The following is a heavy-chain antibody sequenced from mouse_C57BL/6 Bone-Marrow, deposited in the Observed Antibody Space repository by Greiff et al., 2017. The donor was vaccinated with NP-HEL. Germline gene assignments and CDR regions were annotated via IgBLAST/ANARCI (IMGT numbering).Heavy chain of an antibody. CDR1: GFNIKDDY. CDR2: IDPENGDT. J-gene: IGHJ3*01. D-gene: IGHD2-2*01. Sequence: DVQLQESGAELVRPGASVKLSCTASGFNIKDDYMHWVKQRPEQGLEWIGWIDPENGDTEYASKFQGKATITADTSSNTAYLQLSILTSEDTAVDYCTTSMVTSWFAYWGQGTLVTVSA. V-gene: IGHV14-4*01. CDR3: TTSMVTSWFAY.